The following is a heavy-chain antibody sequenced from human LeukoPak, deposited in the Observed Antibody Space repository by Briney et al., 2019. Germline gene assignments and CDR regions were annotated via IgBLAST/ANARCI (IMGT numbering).Heavy chain of an antibody. CDR2: FDPEDGET. V-gene: IGHV1-24*01. CDR1: GYTLTELS. Sequence: GASVTVSCKVSGYTLTELSMHWERQAPGKGLEWMGGFDPEDGETIYAQKFQGRVTMTKDTSTDTAYMELSSLRSEDTAVYYCATPYYCSSTSCLSRSYYYYGMDVWGQGTTVTVSS. J-gene: IGHJ6*02. CDR3: ATPYYCSSTSCLSRSYYYYGMDV. D-gene: IGHD2-2*01.